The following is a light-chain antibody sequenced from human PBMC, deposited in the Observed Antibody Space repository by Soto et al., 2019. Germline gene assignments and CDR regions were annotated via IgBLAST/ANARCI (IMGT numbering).Light chain of an antibody. V-gene: IGKV1-39*01. CDR3: QQSYNTPQT. CDR2: GAS. J-gene: IGKJ1*01. Sequence: DIQMTQSPSSLSAYVGDSVTISCRASQNINKNLNWYQQKSGKAPNLLIYGASNFQSGVPSRFSGSGSGTDYTLTISSLQPEDFATYYCQQSYNTPQTFGQGTKVDLK. CDR1: QNINKN.